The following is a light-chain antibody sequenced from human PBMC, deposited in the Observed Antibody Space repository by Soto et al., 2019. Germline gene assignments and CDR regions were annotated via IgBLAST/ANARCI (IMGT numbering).Light chain of an antibody. J-gene: IGLJ1*01. Sequence: QSALTQPASVSGSPGQSITISCTGTSSDVGGYNYVSWYQQHPGKAPKLMIYDVSNRPSGVSNRFSGSKCGNTASLTISGLQAEDEADYYCSSYTSSSLLYVFGTGTKLTVL. V-gene: IGLV2-14*01. CDR2: DVS. CDR1: SSDVGGYNY. CDR3: SSYTSSSLLYV.